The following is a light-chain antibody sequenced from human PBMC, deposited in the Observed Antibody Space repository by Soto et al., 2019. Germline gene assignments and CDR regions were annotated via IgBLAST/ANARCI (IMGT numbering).Light chain of an antibody. V-gene: IGKV2-28*01. J-gene: IGKJ1*01. CDR2: LGS. Sequence: EIVMTQSPLSLPVSPGESASISCRSSQSLLHSNGYNYLDWYLQKPGQSPHLLIYLGSNRASGVPDRFSGSGSGTDVTLKISRVEADDVGVYYCMQSLQTPWTFGQGTKVEIK. CDR3: MQSLQTPWT. CDR1: QSLLHSNGYNY.